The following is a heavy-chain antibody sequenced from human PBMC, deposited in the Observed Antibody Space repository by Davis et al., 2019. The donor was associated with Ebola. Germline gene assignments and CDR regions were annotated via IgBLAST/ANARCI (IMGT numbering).Heavy chain of an antibody. CDR2: INTDGSYT. CDR3: ARSLNAGGVETYYFHY. J-gene: IGHJ4*02. Sequence: PGGSLRLSCAASGFTFSSSWMHWVRQAPGKGLIWVSRINTDGSYTSYADSVKGRFTLSRDNSKNMLYLQMNSLRAEDTAVYYCARSLNAGGVETYYFHYWGQGTLVTVSS. D-gene: IGHD3-3*01. CDR1: GFTFSSSW. V-gene: IGHV3-74*01.